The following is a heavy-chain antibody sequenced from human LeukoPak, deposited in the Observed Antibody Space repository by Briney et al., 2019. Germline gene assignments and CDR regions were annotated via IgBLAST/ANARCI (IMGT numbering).Heavy chain of an antibody. CDR1: GFTFSSYA. CDR2: IKSKTDGGTT. J-gene: IGHJ3*02. Sequence: SGGSLRLSCAASGFTFSSYAMHWVRQAPEKGLEWVGRIKSKTDGGTTDYAAPVKGRFTISRDDSKNTLYLQMNSLKTEDTAVYYCTTEVVVVPAAVDAFDIWGQGTMVTVSS. D-gene: IGHD2-2*01. CDR3: TTEVVVVPAAVDAFDI. V-gene: IGHV3-15*01.